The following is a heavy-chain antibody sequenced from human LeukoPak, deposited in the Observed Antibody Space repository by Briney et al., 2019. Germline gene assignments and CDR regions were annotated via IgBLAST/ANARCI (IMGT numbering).Heavy chain of an antibody. CDR3: ARELRDTAMVHFDY. CDR1: GFTFSAHH. D-gene: IGHD5-18*01. Sequence: GGSLRLSCAASGFTFSAHHMTWVRQAPGKGLEWVSNIKQDGSEKYYVDSVKGRFTISRDNAKNSLYLQMNSLRAEDTAVYYCARELRDTAMVHFDYWGQGTLVTVSS. V-gene: IGHV3-7*01. J-gene: IGHJ4*02. CDR2: IKQDGSEK.